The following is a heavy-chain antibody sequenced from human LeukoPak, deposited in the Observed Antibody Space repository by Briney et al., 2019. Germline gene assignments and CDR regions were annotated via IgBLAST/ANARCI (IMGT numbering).Heavy chain of an antibody. J-gene: IGHJ1*01. CDR3: ARTELCFGEPPYFQH. CDR1: GDSISSYY. D-gene: IGHD3-10*01. Sequence: PSETLSLTCTVSGDSISSYYWSWIRQPPGKGLEWIGYIYYSGSTNYNPSLKSRVTISVDTSKNQFSLKLSSVTAADTAVYYCARTELCFGEPPYFQHWGQGTLVTVSS. V-gene: IGHV4-59*01. CDR2: IYYSGST.